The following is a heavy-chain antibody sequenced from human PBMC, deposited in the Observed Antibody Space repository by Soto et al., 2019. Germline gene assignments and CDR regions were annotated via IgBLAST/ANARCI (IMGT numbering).Heavy chain of an antibody. D-gene: IGHD3-10*01. CDR3: ARQWFAGGGKYNWCD. Sequence: SATLSLPCTVSDGSISSRNYYWGWIRQSPGKGLEWIGSFFYSGATSYNPSLKSRVTIFVDMSKNQVSLKLSSVTAADSAVYSCARQWFAGGGKYNWCD. CDR1: DGSISSRNYY. V-gene: IGHV4-39*01. J-gene: IGHJ5*01. CDR2: FFYSGAT.